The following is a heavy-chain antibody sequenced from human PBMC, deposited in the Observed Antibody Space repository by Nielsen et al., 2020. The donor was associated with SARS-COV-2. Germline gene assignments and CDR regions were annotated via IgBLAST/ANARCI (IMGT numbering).Heavy chain of an antibody. Sequence: SETLSLTCTVSGGSITSGNYYWSWIRQHPGKGLEWIGNIYYRGSTYYNPSLESRVTISIDTSKNQFSLKLSSVTAADTAVYYCATDRAGGRILDVWGQGTTVTVSS. CDR2: IYYRGST. D-gene: IGHD3-10*01. CDR1: GGSITSGNYY. V-gene: IGHV4-31*03. CDR3: ATDRAGGRILDV. J-gene: IGHJ6*02.